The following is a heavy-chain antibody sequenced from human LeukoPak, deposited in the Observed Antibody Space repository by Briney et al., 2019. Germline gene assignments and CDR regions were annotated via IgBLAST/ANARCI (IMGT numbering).Heavy chain of an antibody. Sequence: GGSLRLSCASSGFTFSNYAMSWVRQAPGKGLEWVSGISGSGRITNYVESVKGRFTISRDNPKNILYLRMSSLRAEDTAVYYCAKEWATIDPGAFDSWGQGTMVTVSS. CDR1: GFTFSNYA. D-gene: IGHD5-24*01. CDR3: AKEWATIDPGAFDS. V-gene: IGHV3-23*01. J-gene: IGHJ3*02. CDR2: ISGSGRIT.